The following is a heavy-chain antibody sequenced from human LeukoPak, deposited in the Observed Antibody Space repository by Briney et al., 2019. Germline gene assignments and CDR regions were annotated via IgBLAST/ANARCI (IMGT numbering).Heavy chain of an antibody. CDR2: IYRDGST. J-gene: IGHJ4*02. CDR3: TRSVSGSYPIVH. CDR1: GFTVRTDY. Sequence: GGSLRLSCAASGFTVRTDYMTWVRQAPGKGLEWVSIIYRDGSTYYADSVRGRFSISRDNSKNTVYLQMNSLRAEDTAVYYCTRSVSGSYPIVHWGRGTLVSVSS. V-gene: IGHV3-53*01. D-gene: IGHD1-26*01.